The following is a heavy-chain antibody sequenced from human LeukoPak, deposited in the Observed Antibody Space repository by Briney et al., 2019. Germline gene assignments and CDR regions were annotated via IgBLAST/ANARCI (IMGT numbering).Heavy chain of an antibody. CDR2: INPSGGST. CDR3: ATDQTRGGYYDSSGYYLWYFDY. V-gene: IGHV1-46*01. D-gene: IGHD3-22*01. CDR1: GYTFTSYY. Sequence: ASVKVSCKASGYTFTSYYMHWVRQAPGQGLEWMGIINPSGGSTSYAQKFQGRVTMTEDTSTDTAYMELSSLRSEDTAVYYCATDQTRGGYYDSSGYYLWYFDYWGQGTLVTVSS. J-gene: IGHJ4*02.